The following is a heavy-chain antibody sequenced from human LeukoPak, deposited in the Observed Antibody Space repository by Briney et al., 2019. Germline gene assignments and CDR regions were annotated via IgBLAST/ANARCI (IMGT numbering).Heavy chain of an antibody. Sequence: GGSLRLSCAASGFTFSGYAMSWVRLAPGKGLEWVSAITAGGDGTYYADSVKGRFTISRDNLKNMVFLQMNSLRAEDTAIYYCAKSHASIWNVYDYWGQGTLVTVST. CDR1: GFTFSGYA. V-gene: IGHV3-23*01. CDR2: ITAGGDGT. CDR3: AKSHASIWNVYDY. J-gene: IGHJ4*02. D-gene: IGHD1-1*01.